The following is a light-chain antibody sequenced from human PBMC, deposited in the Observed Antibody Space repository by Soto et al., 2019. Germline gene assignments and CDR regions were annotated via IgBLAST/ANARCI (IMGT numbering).Light chain of an antibody. CDR2: DDN. J-gene: IGLJ1*01. CDR3: GSWDSSLSAYV. Sequence: VLAQPPSVSSAPGQKVTISCSGSSSNIGGNSVSWYQQLPGTAPKLLIYDDNKRPSGIPDRFSGSKSGTSATLGITGFQTGDEADYYCGSWDSSLSAYVFGTGTKVTVL. CDR1: SSNIGGNS. V-gene: IGLV1-51*01.